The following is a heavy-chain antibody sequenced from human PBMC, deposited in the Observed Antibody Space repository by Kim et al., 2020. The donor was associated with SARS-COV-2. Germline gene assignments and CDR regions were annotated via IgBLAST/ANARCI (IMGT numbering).Heavy chain of an antibody. V-gene: IGHV1-69*04. Sequence: NPVQGIANYEQKCQGRVTITADKSTSTAYMELSSLRSEDTAVYYCARDVAWGQGTLVTVSS. CDR2: NPVQGIA. CDR3: ARDVA. J-gene: IGHJ4*02. D-gene: IGHD2-15*01.